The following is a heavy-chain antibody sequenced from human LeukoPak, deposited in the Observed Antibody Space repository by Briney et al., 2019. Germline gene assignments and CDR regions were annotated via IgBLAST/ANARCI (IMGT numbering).Heavy chain of an antibody. CDR1: GGSVNSGIYH. CDR2: ISYSGST. Sequence: SETLSLTCTVSGGSVNSGIYHWSWIRQPPGEGLEWIGYISYSGSTNYNPSVRSRVTISMDTSKNQFSLNLRSMTAADTAVYYCARVTGDYPKYYYDYWGQGTLVTVSS. J-gene: IGHJ4*02. D-gene: IGHD4-17*01. V-gene: IGHV4-61*01. CDR3: ARVTGDYPKYYYDY.